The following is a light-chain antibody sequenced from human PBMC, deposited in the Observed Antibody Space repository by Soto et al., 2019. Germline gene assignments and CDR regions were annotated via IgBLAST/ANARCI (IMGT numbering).Light chain of an antibody. CDR1: QSISSW. V-gene: IGKV1-5*03. J-gene: IGKJ1*01. CDR3: QQYNSHWT. CDR2: KAS. Sequence: DIQMTQSPSPLSASLGDRVTITCRASQSISSWLAWYQQRPGKAPKLLIYKASSLESGVQSRFSGSGSGTEFTLTISNLQPDDFASYYCQQYNSHWTFGQGTKVDIK.